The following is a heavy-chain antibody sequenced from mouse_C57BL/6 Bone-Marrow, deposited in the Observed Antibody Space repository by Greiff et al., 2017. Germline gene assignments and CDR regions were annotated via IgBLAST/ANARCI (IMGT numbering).Heavy chain of an antibody. Sequence: QVQLQQSDAELVKPGASGKISCKVSGYTFTDHTIHWMKQRPEQGLEWIGYIYPRDGSTKYNEKFKGKATLTADKSSSTAYMQLNSLTSEDSAVYFWARRGERGRDYFDYGGKGTTLTAPS. D-gene: IGHD4-1*01. CDR3: ARRGERGRDYFDY. J-gene: IGHJ2*01. CDR1: GYTFTDHT. CDR2: IYPRDGST. V-gene: IGHV1-78*01.